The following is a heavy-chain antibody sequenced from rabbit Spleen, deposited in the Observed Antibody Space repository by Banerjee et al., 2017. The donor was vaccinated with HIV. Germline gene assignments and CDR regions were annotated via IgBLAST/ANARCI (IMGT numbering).Heavy chain of an antibody. J-gene: IGHJ4*01. Sequence: QLVESGGGLVQPEGSLTLTCTASGFSFSTRYFMCWVRQAPGKGLEWIGYIDPVFGITNYANWVNGRFTISSHNAQNTLYLQLNSLTAADTATYFCVREAGYAGYGDGNLWGQGTLVTVS. CDR3: VREAGYAGYGDGNL. CDR2: IDPVFGIT. V-gene: IGHV1S7*01. CDR1: GFSFSTRYF. D-gene: IGHD7-1*01.